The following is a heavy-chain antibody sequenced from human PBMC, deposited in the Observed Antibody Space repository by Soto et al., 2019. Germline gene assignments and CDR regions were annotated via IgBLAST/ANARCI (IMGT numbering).Heavy chain of an antibody. D-gene: IGHD3-10*01. CDR1: GFTFSSFW. V-gene: IGHV3-74*01. CDR2: INTDGSST. CDR3: AKRGVDTFGLSY. Sequence: EVQLVESGGGLVQPGGSLRLSCAVSGFTFSSFWIHWVRQAPGEGLVWVSRINTDGSSTSYADSVKGRFTISRDNAKNTLYLRMNSLRVEDTAMYYCAKRGVDTFGLSYWGQGTLVTVSS. J-gene: IGHJ4*02.